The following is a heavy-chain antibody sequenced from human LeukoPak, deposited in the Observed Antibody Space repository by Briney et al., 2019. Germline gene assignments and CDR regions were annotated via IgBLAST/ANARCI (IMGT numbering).Heavy chain of an antibody. CDR2: ISSSGSTM. Sequence: GGSLTLSCAASGFIFSDYYMSWIRQAAGEGLEWVSYISSSGSTMYYTDFVKGRFTISRDNAKHSLYLQMNSLRAEDAAVYYCARDYFDSSGYYWFDPWGQGTLVTVSS. CDR3: ARDYFDSSGYYWFDP. CDR1: GFIFSDYY. D-gene: IGHD3-22*01. J-gene: IGHJ5*02. V-gene: IGHV3-11*01.